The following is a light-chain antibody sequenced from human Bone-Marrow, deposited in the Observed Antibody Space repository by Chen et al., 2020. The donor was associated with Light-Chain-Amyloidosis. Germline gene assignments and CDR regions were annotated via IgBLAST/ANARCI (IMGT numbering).Light chain of an antibody. Sequence: DIQMTQSPSSLSASVGDRVTITCRASQSISSYLNWYQQKPGKAPKLLIHAASSLQSGVPSRFSGSGSWTDFSLTISSLQPEDFATYYCQQSYSTSLITFGQGTRLEIK. CDR3: QQSYSTSLIT. CDR2: AAS. J-gene: IGKJ5*01. V-gene: IGKV1-39*01. CDR1: QSISSY.